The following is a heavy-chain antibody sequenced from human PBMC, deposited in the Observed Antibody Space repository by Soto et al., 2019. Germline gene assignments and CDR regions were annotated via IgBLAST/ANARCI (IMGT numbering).Heavy chain of an antibody. CDR3: ARFKAVAGPYYDAFDI. Sequence: GASVKVSCKASGGTFSSYAISWVRQAPGQGLEWMGGIIPIFGTANYAQKFQGRVTITADESTSTAYMELSSLRSEDTAVYYCARFKAVAGPYYDAFDIWGQGTMVTVSS. CDR2: IIPIFGTA. D-gene: IGHD6-19*01. V-gene: IGHV1-69*13. CDR1: GGTFSSYA. J-gene: IGHJ3*02.